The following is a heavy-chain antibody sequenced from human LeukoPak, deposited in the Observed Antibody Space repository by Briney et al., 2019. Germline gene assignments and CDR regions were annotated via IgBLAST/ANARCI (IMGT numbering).Heavy chain of an antibody. CDR2: IFYSGSA. CDR1: GGPINSHY. CDR3: ARGGRYCSGGSCYSSFDP. V-gene: IGHV4-59*11. D-gene: IGHD2-15*01. Sequence: SETLSLTCTVSGGPINSHYWSWIRQPPGKGLEWIGSIFYSGSAKYNPSLKSRVTISVDTSKNQFSLKLSSVTAADTAVYYCARGGRYCSGGSCYSSFDPWGQGTLVTVSS. J-gene: IGHJ5*02.